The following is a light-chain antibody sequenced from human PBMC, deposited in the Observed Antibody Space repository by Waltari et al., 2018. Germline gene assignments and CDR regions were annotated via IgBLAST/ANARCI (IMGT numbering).Light chain of an antibody. Sequence: DIQMTQSPSTLSASVGDRVTITCRASQSISSWLAWYQQKPGKAPKLLIYDVSSLESGVPSRFSGSGSGTEFTLTISSLQPEDIATYYCQQYHSLPPMFTFGQGTKLEIK. CDR3: QQYHSLPPMFT. V-gene: IGKV1-5*01. CDR2: DVS. J-gene: IGKJ2*01. CDR1: QSISSW.